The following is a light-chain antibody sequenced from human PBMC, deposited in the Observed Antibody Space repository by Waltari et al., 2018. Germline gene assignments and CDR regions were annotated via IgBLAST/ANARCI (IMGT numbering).Light chain of an antibody. V-gene: IGKV3-15*01. Sequence: IVMTQSPATLSVYPGERATLSCRASQRVSSNLAWYQQNPGQAPRLLINGASTRATGIPARFSGSGSGTEFTLTISSLQSEDFAVYYCQQYSNNLTFGGGTKVEIK. J-gene: IGKJ4*01. CDR1: QRVSSN. CDR2: GAS. CDR3: QQYSNNLT.